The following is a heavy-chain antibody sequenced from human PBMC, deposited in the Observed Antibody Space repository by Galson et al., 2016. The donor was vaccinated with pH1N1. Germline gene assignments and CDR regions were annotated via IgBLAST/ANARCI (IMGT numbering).Heavy chain of an antibody. Sequence: SLRLSCATSGFRFDDYAMHWVRQGPEKGLEWVSGINWKSNNIVYADSVKGRFSISRDNAKRSLFLEMNSLRVEDTALYYCVKDFKGYFYYMDVWGKGTTVTVSS. CDR1: GFRFDDYA. CDR2: INWKSNNI. J-gene: IGHJ6*03. CDR3: VKDFKGYFYYMDV. V-gene: IGHV3-9*01.